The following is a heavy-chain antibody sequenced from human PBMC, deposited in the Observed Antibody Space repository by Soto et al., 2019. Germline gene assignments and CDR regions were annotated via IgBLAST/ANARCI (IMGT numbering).Heavy chain of an antibody. D-gene: IGHD1-26*01. J-gene: IGHJ6*02. CDR2: INPNSGGT. V-gene: IGHV1-2*02. CDR1: GYTFTDSY. CDR3: ARVRYRGTYGDYYYYGMDV. Sequence: QVQLVQSGAEVKKPGASVKVSCKASGYTFTDSYMHWVRQAPGQGLEWMGWINPNSGGTNYAQKFQGRVTMTRDTSINTAYMELSRLRSDDTAVYYCARVRYRGTYGDYYYYGMDVWGQGTTVTVSS.